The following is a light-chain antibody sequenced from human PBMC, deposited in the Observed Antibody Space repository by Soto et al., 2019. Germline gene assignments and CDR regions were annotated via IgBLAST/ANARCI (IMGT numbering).Light chain of an antibody. CDR3: QRYGSSPTWT. CDR2: RAS. V-gene: IGKV3-20*01. J-gene: IGKJ1*01. Sequence: EMVLTQSPGTLSLSPGERAPLSCRASDYLSSNYLAWYQQKPGQAPRLLIYRASSRATGVPDRFSGSGSGTDFTLTISRLESEDFAVYFCQRYGSSPTWTFGQGTKVDIK. CDR1: DYLSSNY.